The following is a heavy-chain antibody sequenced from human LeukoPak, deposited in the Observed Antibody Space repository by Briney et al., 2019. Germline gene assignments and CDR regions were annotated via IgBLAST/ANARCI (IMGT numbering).Heavy chain of an antibody. CDR1: GFTFSSYW. CDR2: INSDGSRT. J-gene: IGHJ3*02. CDR3: AKDGARPKAFDI. D-gene: IGHD4/OR15-4a*01. V-gene: IGHV3-74*01. Sequence: GGSLRLSCAASGFTFSSYWMHWVRQAPGKGLVWVSHINSDGSRTNFADSVKGRFTISRDNAKNTLYLQMNSLRAEDTALYYCAKDGARPKAFDIWGQGTMVTVSS.